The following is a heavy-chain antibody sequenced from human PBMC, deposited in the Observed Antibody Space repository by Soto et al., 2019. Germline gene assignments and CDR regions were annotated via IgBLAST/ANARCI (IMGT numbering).Heavy chain of an antibody. D-gene: IGHD2-2*01. CDR1: GGTFSSYT. Sequence: QVQLVQSGAEVKKPGSSVKVSCKASGGTFSSYTISWVRQAPGQGLEWMGGIIPILGIANYAQKFQGRVTITADKSTSTAYMELISLRSEDTAVYYCASLPAAAVAFEIWGQGTMVTVSS. V-gene: IGHV1-69*02. J-gene: IGHJ3*02. CDR2: IIPILGIA. CDR3: ASLPAAAVAFEI.